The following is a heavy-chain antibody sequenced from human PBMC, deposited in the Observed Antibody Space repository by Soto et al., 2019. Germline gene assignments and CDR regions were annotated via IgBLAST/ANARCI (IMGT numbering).Heavy chain of an antibody. CDR1: GFNSSTAW. CDR3: TTDSYFTSKLVRFDY. CDR2: IKSQVNGGTP. V-gene: IGHV3-15*07. Sequence: GGSLRLSCAASGFNSSTAWINWVRQAPGKGLEWVGRIKSQVNGGTPDFAAPVRGRFAISRDDSRSMVYLQMNRLKTEDTAVYYCTTDSYFTSKLVRFDYWGLGTLVTVSS. J-gene: IGHJ4*01. D-gene: IGHD2-21*01.